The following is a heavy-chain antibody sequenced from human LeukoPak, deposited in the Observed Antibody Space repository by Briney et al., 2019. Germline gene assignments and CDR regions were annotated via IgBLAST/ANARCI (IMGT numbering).Heavy chain of an antibody. D-gene: IGHD6-13*01. CDR3: ARRTGIAAEFDY. CDR1: GGSISSSSYY. CDR2: IYYSGST. V-gene: IGHV4-39*01. J-gene: IGHJ4*02. Sequence: SETLSLTCIVSGGSISSSSYYWGWIRQPPGKGLEWIGSIYYSGSTYYNPSLKSRVTISVDTSKNQFSLRLSSVTAADTAVYYCARRTGIAAEFDYWGQGTLVTVSS.